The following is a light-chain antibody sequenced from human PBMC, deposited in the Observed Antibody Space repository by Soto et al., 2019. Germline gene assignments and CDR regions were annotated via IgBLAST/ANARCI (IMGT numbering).Light chain of an antibody. V-gene: IGLV1-36*01. CDR3: SSYSGTNNYV. CDR2: YDD. J-gene: IGLJ1*01. Sequence: QSVLTQPPSVSEAPRQRVTISCSGSSSNIGNNGVNWYQQFPGKAPKLLIYYDDLKPSGVSDRFSGSKSGASASLVIRGLQSDDEADYYCSSYSGTNNYVFGTGTKVTVL. CDR1: SSNIGNNG.